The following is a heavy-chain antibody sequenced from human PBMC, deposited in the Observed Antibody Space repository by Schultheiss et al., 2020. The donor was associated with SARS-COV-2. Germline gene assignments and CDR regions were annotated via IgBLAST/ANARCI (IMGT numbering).Heavy chain of an antibody. D-gene: IGHD7-27*01. CDR3: ARHGDLPGSLFDY. CDR2: GHHSGST. Sequence: SQTLSLTCTVSGGSISSGGYYWSWIRQPPGKGLEWIGYGHHSGSTNYNPSLQSRVTISVDTSKNQFSLRLNSVTAADTAVYYCARHGDLPGSLFDYWGQGTLVTVSS. J-gene: IGHJ4*02. CDR1: GGSISSGGYY. V-gene: IGHV4-61*08.